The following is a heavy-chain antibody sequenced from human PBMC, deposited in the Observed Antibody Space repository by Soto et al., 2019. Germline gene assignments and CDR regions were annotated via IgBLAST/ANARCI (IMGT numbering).Heavy chain of an antibody. CDR2: IKSKADGGTT. D-gene: IGHD3-3*01. Sequence: EVQLVESGGGLVKPGGSLRLSCAASGFIFSNAWMSWVRQAPGKGLEWVGRIKSKADGGTTNYAAHVKGRFNISRDGSKNTLYLQMNGLKTEDTAVYYCTTGWSSKDYWGQGTLVTVSS. CDR1: GFIFSNAW. J-gene: IGHJ4*02. CDR3: TTGWSSKDY. V-gene: IGHV3-15*01.